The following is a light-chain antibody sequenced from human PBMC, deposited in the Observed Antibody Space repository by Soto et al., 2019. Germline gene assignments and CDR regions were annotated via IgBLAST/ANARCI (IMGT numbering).Light chain of an antibody. V-gene: IGLV2-14*01. CDR2: DVS. CDR3: SSYTSSCTYV. Sequence: QSVLTQPASVSGSPGQSITISCTGTSSDVGGYNYVSWYQQRPGKAPKLMIYDVSNRPSGVSNRFSGSKSGNTASLTISWLQAEDEADYDCSSYTSSCTYVCATETKVTV. J-gene: IGLJ1*01. CDR1: SSDVGGYNY.